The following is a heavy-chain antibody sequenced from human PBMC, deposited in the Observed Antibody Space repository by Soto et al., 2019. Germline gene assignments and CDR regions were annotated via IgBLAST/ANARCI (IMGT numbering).Heavy chain of an antibody. CDR3: ARDKAGDAFDI. D-gene: IGHD6-13*01. Sequence: GGSLRLSCAASGFTFSSYSMNWVRQAPGKGLEWVSSISSSSSYIYYADSVTGRFTISRDNAKNSLYLQMNSLRAEDTAVYYCARDKAGDAFDIWGQGTMVTVSS. V-gene: IGHV3-21*01. CDR1: GFTFSSYS. CDR2: ISSSSSYI. J-gene: IGHJ3*02.